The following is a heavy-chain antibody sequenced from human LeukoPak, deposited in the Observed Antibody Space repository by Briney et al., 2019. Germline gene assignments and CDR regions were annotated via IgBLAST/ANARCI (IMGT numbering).Heavy chain of an antibody. D-gene: IGHD6-19*01. CDR2: INPNSGGT. Sequence: ASVKVSCKASGYTFTTYGISWVRQAPGQGLEWMGWINPNSGGTNYAQKFQGRVTMTRDTSISTAYMELSRLRSDDTAVYYCARCLSIAVAGDFDYWGQGTLVTVSS. CDR1: GYTFTTYG. V-gene: IGHV1-2*02. CDR3: ARCLSIAVAGDFDY. J-gene: IGHJ4*02.